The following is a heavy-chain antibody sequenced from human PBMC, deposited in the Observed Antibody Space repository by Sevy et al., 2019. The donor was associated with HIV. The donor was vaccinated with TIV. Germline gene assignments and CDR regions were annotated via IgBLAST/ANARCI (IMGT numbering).Heavy chain of an antibody. CDR3: ARGSSGWYGGTRDFDY. CDR1: GYTFTGYY. Sequence: ASVKVSCKASGYTFTGYYMHWVRQAPGQGLEWMGWSNPNSGATNYAQKFQGRVTMTRDTSISTAYMELSRLRSDDTAVYYCARGSSGWYGGTRDFDYWGQRTLVTVSS. V-gene: IGHV1-2*02. D-gene: IGHD6-19*01. J-gene: IGHJ4*02. CDR2: SNPNSGAT.